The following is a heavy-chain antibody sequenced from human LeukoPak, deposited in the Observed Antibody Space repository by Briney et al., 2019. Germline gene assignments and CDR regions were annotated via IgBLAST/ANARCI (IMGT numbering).Heavy chain of an antibody. Sequence: SVKVSCKASGGTFSSYGISWVRQAPGQGLEWMGGIIPIFGTANYAQKFQGRVTITADESTSTAYMELSSLRSEDTAVYYCARDADGSGSYYYYYGMDVWGQGTTVTVSS. V-gene: IGHV1-69*13. CDR3: ARDADGSGSYYYYYGMDV. CDR2: IIPIFGTA. J-gene: IGHJ6*02. CDR1: GGTFSSYG. D-gene: IGHD3-10*01.